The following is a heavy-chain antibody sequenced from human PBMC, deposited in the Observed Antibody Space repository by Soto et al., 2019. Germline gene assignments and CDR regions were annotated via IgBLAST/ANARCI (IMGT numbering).Heavy chain of an antibody. CDR1: GGSFSGYY. J-gene: IGHJ6*02. CDR2: INHSGST. V-gene: IGHV4-34*01. CDR3: ARVERYYYYGMDV. Sequence: QVQPQLWGGGLLKPTENLSLTCAVYGGSFSGYYSSWIRQPTGKGLEWIGEINHSGSTNYNPSLKSRVTISVDTSKNQFSLKLCSVTAADTAVYYCARVERYYYYGMDVWGQGTTVTVSS.